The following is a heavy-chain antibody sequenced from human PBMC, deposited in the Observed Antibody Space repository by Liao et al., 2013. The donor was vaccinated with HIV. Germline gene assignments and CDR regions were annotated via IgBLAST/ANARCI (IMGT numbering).Heavy chain of an antibody. CDR3: ARDYYYDSSGSFSFDY. D-gene: IGHD3-22*01. V-gene: IGHV4-4*07. J-gene: IGHJ4*02. Sequence: QLQLQESGPGLVKPSETLSLTCTVSGGSISSYYWSWIRQPAGKGLEWIGRIYTSGSTNYNPSLKSRVTMSVDTSKNQFSLKLSSVTAADTAVYYCARDYYYDSSGSFSFDYWGQGTLVTVSS. CDR2: IYTSGST. CDR1: GGSISSYY.